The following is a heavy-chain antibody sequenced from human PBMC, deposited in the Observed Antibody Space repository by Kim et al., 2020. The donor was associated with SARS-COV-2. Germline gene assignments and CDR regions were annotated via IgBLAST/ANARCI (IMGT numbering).Heavy chain of an antibody. J-gene: IGHJ4*02. Sequence: GGSLRLSCAASGFTFDDYAMHWVRQAPGKGLEWVSGISWNSGSIGYADSVKGRFTISRDNAKNSLYLQMNSLRAEDTALYYCAKARHDYGDYVLGYYFDYWGQGTLVTVSS. CDR3: AKARHDYGDYVLGYYFDY. V-gene: IGHV3-9*01. D-gene: IGHD4-17*01. CDR1: GFTFDDYA. CDR2: ISWNSGSI.